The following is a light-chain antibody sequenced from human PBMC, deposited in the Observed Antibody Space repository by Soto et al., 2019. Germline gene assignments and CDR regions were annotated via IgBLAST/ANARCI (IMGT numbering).Light chain of an antibody. V-gene: IGLV2-14*01. CDR3: SSYTSSSTLGHVV. Sequence: QSALTQPASVSGSPGKSITISCTGTSSDVGGYNYVSWYRQHPGKAPKLMIYDVSNRPSGVSNRFSGSKSGNTASLTISGLQAEDEADYYCSSYTSSSTLGHVVFGGGTKLTVL. CDR2: DVS. J-gene: IGLJ2*01. CDR1: SSDVGGYNY.